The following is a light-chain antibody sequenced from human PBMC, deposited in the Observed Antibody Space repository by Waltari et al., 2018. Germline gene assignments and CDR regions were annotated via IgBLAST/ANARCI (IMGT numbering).Light chain of an antibody. CDR2: EVT. J-gene: IGLJ2*01. Sequence: QSALTQPHSAPGSPGQSVTISCTGTRSDIGAYTDVSRYKQHPGKAPKFIMFEVTKRPSGVPDRFSGSKSGITASLTISGLQPEDEADYYCSSDAGSNYVVFGGGTNLTVL. CDR3: SSDAGSNYVV. CDR1: RSDIGAYTD. V-gene: IGLV2-8*01.